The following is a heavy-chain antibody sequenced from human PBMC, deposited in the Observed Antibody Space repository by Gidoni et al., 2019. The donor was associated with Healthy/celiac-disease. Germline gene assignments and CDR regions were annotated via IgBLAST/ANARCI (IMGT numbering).Heavy chain of an antibody. CDR3: ARYRCGSGWYDWFDP. CDR1: GYTFPSYG. J-gene: IGHJ5*02. V-gene: IGHV1-18*01. Sequence: QVQLVQSGAEVKKPGASVKVSCTASGYTFPSYGIGWVRQAPGQGLEWMGWSSAYNGNTNYAQKLQGRVTMTTDTSTITAYMELRSLRSDDTAVYYCARYRCGSGWYDWFDPWGQGTLVTVSS. CDR2: SSAYNGNT. D-gene: IGHD6-19*01.